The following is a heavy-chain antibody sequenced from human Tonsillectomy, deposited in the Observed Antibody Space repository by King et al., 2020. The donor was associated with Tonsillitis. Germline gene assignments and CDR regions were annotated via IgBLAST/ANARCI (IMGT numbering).Heavy chain of an antibody. J-gene: IGHJ6*02. D-gene: IGHD6-6*01. CDR3: ATIAARRDSSYYLMDV. V-gene: IGHV1-2*02. Sequence: QVQLVESGAEVKEPGASVTVSCKASVYTFTGYYMHWVRQAPGQGLEWMGWINPNSGGTDFAQKFQGRVTMTRDTSISTAYMELTRLRSDDTAVYYCATIAARRDSSYYLMDVWGQGTTVTVSS. CDR2: INPNSGGT. CDR1: VYTFTGYY.